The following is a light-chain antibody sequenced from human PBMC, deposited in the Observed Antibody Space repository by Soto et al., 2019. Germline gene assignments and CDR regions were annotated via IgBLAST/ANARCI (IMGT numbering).Light chain of an antibody. CDR3: CSYAGSSTSVV. CDR1: SSDVGSYHL. J-gene: IGLJ2*01. V-gene: IGLV2-23*01. CDR2: EGS. Sequence: QSALTQPASVSGSPGQSITISCTGTSSDVGSYHLVSWYQQHPGKAPKLMIYEGSKRPSGVSNRFSGSKSGNTASLTISGLQAEDGDEYYCCSYAGSSTSVVFGGGTKLTVL.